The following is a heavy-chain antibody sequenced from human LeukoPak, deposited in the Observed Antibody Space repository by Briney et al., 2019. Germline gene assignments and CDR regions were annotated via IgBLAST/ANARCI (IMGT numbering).Heavy chain of an antibody. D-gene: IGHD6-19*01. CDR3: ARDRDSSGDY. CDR1: GYTFTGYY. CDR2: INPNSGGT. V-gene: IGHV1-2*02. J-gene: IGHJ4*02. Sequence: GASVKVSCKASGYTFTGYYMHWVPQAPGQRLEWMGWINPNSGGTNYAQKFQRRVTMTRDTSISTAYMELSRLRSDDTAVYYCARDRDSSGDYWGQGTLVTVSS.